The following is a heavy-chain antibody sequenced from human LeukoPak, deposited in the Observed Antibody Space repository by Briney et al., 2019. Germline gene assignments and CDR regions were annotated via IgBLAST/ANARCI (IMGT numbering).Heavy chain of an antibody. CDR3: ARGLHGSGSYYGLHWFDP. CDR1: GYTFTGYY. Sequence: GASVKVSCKASGYTFTGYYMHWVRQAPGQGLEWMGWISGYNGHAKNAQNLQGRVTMTRNTSISTAYMELSSLRSEDTAVYYCARGLHGSGSYYGLHWFDPWGQGTLVTVSS. J-gene: IGHJ5*02. D-gene: IGHD3-10*01. V-gene: IGHV1-2*02. CDR2: ISGYNGHA.